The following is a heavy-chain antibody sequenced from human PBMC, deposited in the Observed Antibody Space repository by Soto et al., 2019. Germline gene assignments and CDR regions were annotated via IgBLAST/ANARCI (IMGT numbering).Heavy chain of an antibody. J-gene: IGHJ6*02. CDR1: GFTFSSYA. V-gene: IGHV3-23*01. D-gene: IGHD3-22*01. CDR2: ISGSGGST. CDR3: AKDRGGITMIVVVNGMDV. Sequence: GGSLRLSCAASGFTFSSYAMSWVRQAPGKGLEWVSAISGSGGSTYYADSVKGRFTISRDNSKNTLYLQMNSLRAEDTAVYYCAKDRGGITMIVVVNGMDVWGQGTTVTVSS.